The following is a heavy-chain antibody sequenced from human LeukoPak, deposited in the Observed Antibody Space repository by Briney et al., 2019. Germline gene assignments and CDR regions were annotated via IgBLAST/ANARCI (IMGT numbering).Heavy chain of an antibody. CDR1: GYTLTELS. J-gene: IGHJ4*02. V-gene: IGHV1-2*02. D-gene: IGHD3-22*01. CDR3: ARDYYDSSGYSPLD. CDR2: INPNSGGT. Sequence: ASVKVSCKVSGYTLTELSMHWVRQAPGQGLEWMGWINPNSGGTNYAQKFQGRVTMTRDTSISTAYMELSRLRSDDTAVYYCARDYYDSSGYSPLDWGQGTLVTVSS.